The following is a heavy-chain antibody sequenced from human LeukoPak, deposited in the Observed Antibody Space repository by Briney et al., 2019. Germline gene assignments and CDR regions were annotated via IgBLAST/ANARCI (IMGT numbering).Heavy chain of an antibody. CDR1: GYTFTDYG. J-gene: IGHJ4*02. CDR3: ARGSYYDY. D-gene: IGHD1-26*01. Sequence: ASVKVSCKASGYTFTDYGISWVRQAPGQGLEWMGWISTYNGDTNFAQKFQGRVTMTTDTSTSTAYMELRSLTSDHTAVYYCARGSYYDYWGQGTLVTVSS. CDR2: ISTYNGDT. V-gene: IGHV1-18*01.